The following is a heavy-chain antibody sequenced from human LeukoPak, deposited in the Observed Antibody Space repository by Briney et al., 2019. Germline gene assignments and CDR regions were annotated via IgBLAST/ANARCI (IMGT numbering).Heavy chain of an antibody. CDR2: MYSGGST. V-gene: IGHV3-53*01. Sequence: PGGSLRLSCAASGFTVSSNYMSWVRQAPGKGLEWVSVMYSGGSTYYADSVKGRFTISRDNSKNTLYLQMNSLRAEDTAVYYCARGALSESYPYYFDYWGQGTLVTVSS. D-gene: IGHD1-26*01. CDR3: ARGALSESYPYYFDY. CDR1: GFTVSSNY. J-gene: IGHJ4*02.